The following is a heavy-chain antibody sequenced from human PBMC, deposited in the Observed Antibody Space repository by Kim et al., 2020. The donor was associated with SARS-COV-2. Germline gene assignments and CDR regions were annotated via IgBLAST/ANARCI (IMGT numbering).Heavy chain of an antibody. D-gene: IGHD3-10*01. CDR2: IAPTNSYS. CDR3: ARHVTFFIDAFYI. Sequence: GESLKISCRGSGYSFTTYPISWVRLVPGKGLEWMGHIAPTNSYSTYSPTFQGHVSISSDESTSTVYLQWRSLRASDTAIYYCARHVTFFIDAFYIWGQGTMVSVSA. V-gene: IGHV5-10-1*01. J-gene: IGHJ3*02. CDR1: GYSFTTYP.